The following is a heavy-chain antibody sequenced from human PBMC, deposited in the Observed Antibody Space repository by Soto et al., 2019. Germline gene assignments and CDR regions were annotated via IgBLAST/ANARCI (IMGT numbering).Heavy chain of an antibody. J-gene: IGHJ4*02. CDR2: ISSNGGST. D-gene: IGHD3-22*01. CDR1: GFTFSSYA. CDR3: VKAYYDSSGYPDY. Sequence: GGSLRLSCSASGFTFSSYAMHWVRQAPGKGLEYVSAISSNGGSTYYADSVKGRFTISRDNSKNTLYLKMGGLRAEDTAVYYCVKAYYDSSGYPDYWGQGTLVTVSS. V-gene: IGHV3-64D*08.